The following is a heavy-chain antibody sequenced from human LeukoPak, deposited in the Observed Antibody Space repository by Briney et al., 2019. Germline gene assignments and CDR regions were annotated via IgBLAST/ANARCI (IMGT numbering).Heavy chain of an antibody. CDR3: AREQVMITFGGDNAFDI. J-gene: IGHJ3*02. Sequence: PSETLSLTCAVSGYSISSGYYWGWIQQPPGKGLEWIGSIYHSGSTYYNPSLKSRVTISVDTSKNQFSLKLSSVTAADTAVYYCAREQVMITFGGDNAFDIWGQGTMVTVSS. V-gene: IGHV4-38-2*02. CDR1: GYSISSGYY. D-gene: IGHD3-16*01. CDR2: IYHSGST.